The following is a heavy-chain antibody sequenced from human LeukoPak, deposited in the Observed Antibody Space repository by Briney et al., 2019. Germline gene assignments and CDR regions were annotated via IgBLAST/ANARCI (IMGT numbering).Heavy chain of an antibody. CDR3: ARGVYYYHSAGYYDFDY. CDR2: INPGAGTT. V-gene: IGHV1-46*01. J-gene: IGHJ4*02. Sequence: ASVKVSCTASGYPVTNYWVHWVRQAPGQGLQWMGMINPGAGTTTYAQNFQGRVAMTRDTSSTTVYMELSSLRFDDTALYYRARGVYYYHSAGYYDFDYWGQGTLVTVSS. D-gene: IGHD3-22*01. CDR1: GYPVTNYW.